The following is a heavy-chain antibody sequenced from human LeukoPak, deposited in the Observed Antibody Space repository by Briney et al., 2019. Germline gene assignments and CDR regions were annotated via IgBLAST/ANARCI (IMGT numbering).Heavy chain of an antibody. CDR1: GYTFTSYG. Sequence: EASVKVSCTASGYTFTSYGISWVRQAPGQGLEWMGWISDYNGNTNYAQKLQGRVTMTTDTSTSTAYMELRSLRSDDTAVYYCARVIWYSSSWYGDYWGQGTLVTVSS. V-gene: IGHV1-18*04. J-gene: IGHJ4*02. D-gene: IGHD6-13*01. CDR2: ISDYNGNT. CDR3: ARVIWYSSSWYGDY.